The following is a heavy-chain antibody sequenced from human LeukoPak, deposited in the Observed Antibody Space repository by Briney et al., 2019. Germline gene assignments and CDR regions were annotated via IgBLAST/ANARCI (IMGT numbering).Heavy chain of an antibody. CDR3: ARDHGPYGDYVPNWFDP. D-gene: IGHD4-17*01. J-gene: IGHJ5*02. Sequence: ASVKVSCKASGYTFTGYYMHWVRQAPGQGLEWMGWISAYNGNTNYAQKLQGRVTMTTDTSTSTAYMELRSLRSDDTAVYYCARDHGPYGDYVPNWFDPWGQGTLVTVSS. CDR2: ISAYNGNT. V-gene: IGHV1-18*04. CDR1: GYTFTGYY.